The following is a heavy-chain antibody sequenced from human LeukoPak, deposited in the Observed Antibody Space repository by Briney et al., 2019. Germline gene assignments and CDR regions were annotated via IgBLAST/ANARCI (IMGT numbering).Heavy chain of an antibody. D-gene: IGHD6-19*01. CDR1: GFTFSSYE. Sequence: PGGSLRLSCAASGFTFSSYEMNWVRQAPGKGLEWVSTISGSGGSTYYADSVKGRFTISRDNSKSTLYLQMNSLRAEDTAVYFCAKDCVAGTCFDYWGQGTLVTVSS. J-gene: IGHJ4*02. CDR2: ISGSGGST. V-gene: IGHV3-23*01. CDR3: AKDCVAGTCFDY.